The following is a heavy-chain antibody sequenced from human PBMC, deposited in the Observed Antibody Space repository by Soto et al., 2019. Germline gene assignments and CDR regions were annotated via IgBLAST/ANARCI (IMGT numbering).Heavy chain of an antibody. D-gene: IGHD3-3*01. CDR3: ASGGVSITIFGVVTHDAFDI. CDR2: ISSSSSYI. Sequence: GSSLRLSCAASGFTFSSYSMNWVRQAPGKGLEWVSSISSSSSYIYYADSVKGRFTISRDNAKNSLYLQMNSLRAEDTAVFYCASGGVSITIFGVVTHDAFDIWGQGTMVTVSS. V-gene: IGHV3-21*01. CDR1: GFTFSSYS. J-gene: IGHJ3*02.